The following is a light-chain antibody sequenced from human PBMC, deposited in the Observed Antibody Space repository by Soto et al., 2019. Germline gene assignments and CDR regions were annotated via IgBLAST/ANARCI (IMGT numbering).Light chain of an antibody. CDR2: AAS. V-gene: IGKV1-27*01. Sequence: DIQMTQSPSSLSASVGDRVTIPCRASRGIRNFLAWYQQKPGKVPKLLIYAASTLQSGGPSRFSGSGSGTDFTLTISSLQPEDVATYYCQKYNTAPFTFGPGTKVDIK. CDR1: RGIRNF. CDR3: QKYNTAPFT. J-gene: IGKJ3*01.